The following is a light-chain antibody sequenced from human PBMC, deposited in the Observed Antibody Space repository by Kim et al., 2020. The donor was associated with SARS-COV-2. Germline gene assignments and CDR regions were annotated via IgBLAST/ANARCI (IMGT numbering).Light chain of an antibody. CDR3: QPRAIWPLT. J-gene: IGKJ4*01. CDR2: DAS. CDR1: RSVSTS. Sequence: LPPGERPPRPGRASRSVSTSSAPCQRKPGQAPRLLSYDASTGATGIPARFSGSGSGTDFTLTICSLESQDFAVYFCQPRAIWPLTFGGGTQMDIK. V-gene: IGKV3-11*01.